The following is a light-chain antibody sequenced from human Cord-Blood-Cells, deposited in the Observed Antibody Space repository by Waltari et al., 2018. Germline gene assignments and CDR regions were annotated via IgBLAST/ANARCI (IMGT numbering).Light chain of an antibody. CDR1: QSFLYSSNNKNY. CDR3: QQYYSTPYT. J-gene: IGKJ2*01. Sequence: DIVMTQSPDSLAVSLGERATINCKSSQSFLYSSNNKNYLAWYQQKPGPPPKLPIYWGTNRESRVPGRFRGRGSGKSFNPPLSRLQAEDVAVYYCQQYYSTPYTFGQGTKLEIK. CDR2: WGT. V-gene: IGKV4-1*01.